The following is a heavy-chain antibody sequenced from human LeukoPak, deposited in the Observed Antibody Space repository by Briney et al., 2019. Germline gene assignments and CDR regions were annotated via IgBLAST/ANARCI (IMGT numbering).Heavy chain of an antibody. Sequence: EASVKVSCKASGGTFSSYAISWVRQAPGQGLEWMGGIIPIFGTANYAQKFQGRVTITADKSTSTAYMELSSLRSEDTAVYYCARDRGFSYYDFWSGYTNDAFDIWGQGTMVTVSS. CDR3: ARDRGFSYYDFWSGYTNDAFDI. CDR1: GGTFSSYA. D-gene: IGHD3-3*01. CDR2: IIPIFGTA. J-gene: IGHJ3*02. V-gene: IGHV1-69*06.